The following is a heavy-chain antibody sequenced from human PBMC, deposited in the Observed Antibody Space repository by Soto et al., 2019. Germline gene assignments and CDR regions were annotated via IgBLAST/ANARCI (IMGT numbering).Heavy chain of an antibody. J-gene: IGHJ6*02. CDR3: ARDRGYSYGYGMDV. CDR1: GGTFSSYA. Sequence: TVKVSCKASGGTFSSYAISWVRQAPGQGLEWMGGISPIFGTANYAQKFQGRVTITADESTSTAYMELSSLRSEDTAVYCCARDRGYSYGYGMDVWGQGTTVTVSS. CDR2: ISPIFGTA. V-gene: IGHV1-69*13. D-gene: IGHD5-18*01.